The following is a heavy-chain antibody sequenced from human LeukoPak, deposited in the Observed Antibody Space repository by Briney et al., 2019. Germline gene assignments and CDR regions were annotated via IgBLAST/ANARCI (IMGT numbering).Heavy chain of an antibody. J-gene: IGHJ4*02. CDR1: GFTFSSYS. CDR2: ITSSSTYM. CDR3: AREHQPGYSSSWYSLDY. Sequence: GGSLRLSCAASGFTFSSYSMNWVRQAPGKGLEWVSSITSSSTYMYYADSVKGRFTISRDNAKNSLYLQMSSLRAEDTAVHYCAREHQPGYSSSWYSLDYWGQGSLVTVSS. D-gene: IGHD6-13*01. V-gene: IGHV3-21*01.